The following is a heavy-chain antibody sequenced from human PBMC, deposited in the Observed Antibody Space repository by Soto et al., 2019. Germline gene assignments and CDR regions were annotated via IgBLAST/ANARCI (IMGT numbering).Heavy chain of an antibody. CDR1: GGSLSTNP. J-gene: IGHJ4*02. Sequence: QVQLVQSGTEVKKPGSSVKVSCKTSGGSLSTNPISWVRQAPGQGLEWMGGTGSGTGPGNLAQKFQGRLTVTADKTTSTVYMELTNLSSEDTAVYYCARRDSGGFLRFFDSWSQGTLGTVAS. CDR3: ARRDSGGFLRFFDS. CDR2: TGSGTGPG. V-gene: IGHV1-69*06. D-gene: IGHD2-15*01.